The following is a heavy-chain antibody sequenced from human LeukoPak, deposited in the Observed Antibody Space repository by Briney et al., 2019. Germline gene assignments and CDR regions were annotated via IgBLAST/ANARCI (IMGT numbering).Heavy chain of an antibody. J-gene: IGHJ4*02. V-gene: IGHV1-18*01. CDR1: GYTFTSYD. CDR3: ARYGDHGYFDY. CDR2: MDPNSGNT. D-gene: IGHD4-17*01. Sequence: ASVKVSCKASGYTFTSYDINWVRQATGQGLEWMGWMDPNSGNTNYAQKLQGRVTMTTDTSTSTAYMELRSLRSDDTAVYYCARYGDHGYFDYWGQGTLVTVSS.